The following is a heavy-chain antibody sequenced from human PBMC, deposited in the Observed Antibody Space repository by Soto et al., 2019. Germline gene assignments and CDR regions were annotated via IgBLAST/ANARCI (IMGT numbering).Heavy chain of an antibody. CDR3: ARALYYYDSSGYYYYYYYGMDV. J-gene: IGHJ6*02. CDR1: GGTFSSYT. D-gene: IGHD3-22*01. Sequence: VQLVQSGAEVKKPGSSVKVSCKASGGTFSSYTISWVRQAPGQGLEWMGRIIPILGIANYAQKFQGRVTITADKSTSTAYMELSSLRSEDTAVYYCARALYYYDSSGYYYYYYYGMDVWGQGTTVTVSS. CDR2: IIPILGIA. V-gene: IGHV1-69*02.